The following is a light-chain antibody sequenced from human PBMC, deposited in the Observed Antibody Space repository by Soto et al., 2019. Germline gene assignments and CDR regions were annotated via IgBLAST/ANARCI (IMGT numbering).Light chain of an antibody. V-gene: IGLV1-47*02. CDR1: SSNIANNY. CDR3: AAWDDTLSGRL. J-gene: IGLJ3*02. Sequence: QSVLTQPPSAPGTPGQRVTISCSGGSSNIANNYVYWYQQVPGTAPKLVIYNDIQRPSGVPDRFSGSKSGSSASLAITGLRSEDEADYYCAAWDDTLSGRLFGGGTKLTVL. CDR2: NDI.